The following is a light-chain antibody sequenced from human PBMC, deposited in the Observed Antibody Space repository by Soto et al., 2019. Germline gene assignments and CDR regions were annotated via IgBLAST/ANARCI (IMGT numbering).Light chain of an antibody. CDR2: DDN. V-gene: IGLV1-51*01. CDR3: GTWDSSLSAHLYV. J-gene: IGLJ1*01. Sequence: QSVLTQPPSVSAAPGQKVTISCSGSSSNIGKNYVSWFQHLPGTTPKLLIYDDNKRPSGIPDRFSGSKSGTSATLGITGLQTGDEADYYCGTWDSSLSAHLYVFGTGTKLTVL. CDR1: SSNIGKNY.